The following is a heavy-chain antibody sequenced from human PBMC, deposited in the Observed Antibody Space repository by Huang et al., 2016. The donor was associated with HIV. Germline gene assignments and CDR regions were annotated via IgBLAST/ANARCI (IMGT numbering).Heavy chain of an antibody. Sequence: QVQLQESGPGPVKPSQTLSLTCPVSGDSISRGGYLWSWIRQSPGKGLEWIGSIYYTGTTSYNPSLRSRVTMSVDTSKNQFALRLTSVTAEDTAVYDCARDRITQCNGGRCYSDWSDPWGQGTLVIVSS. V-gene: IGHV4-30-4*08. J-gene: IGHJ5*02. CDR1: GDSISRGGYL. CDR2: IYYTGTT. D-gene: IGHD2-15*01. CDR3: ARDRITQCNGGRCYSDWSDP.